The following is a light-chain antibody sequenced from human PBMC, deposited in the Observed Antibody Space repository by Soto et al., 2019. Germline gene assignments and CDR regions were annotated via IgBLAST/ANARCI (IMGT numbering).Light chain of an antibody. J-gene: IGLJ1*01. CDR1: SSDVGAYNY. V-gene: IGLV2-14*01. CDR2: EVS. Sequence: QSVLAQPASVSGSPGQSITISCTGTSSDVGAYNYVSWYQQYPGKVPKLMIYEVSNWPSGVSNRFSGSKSGNTASLTISGLQAEDEADYYCSSYTSSSPYVFGTGTKVTVL. CDR3: SSYTSSSPYV.